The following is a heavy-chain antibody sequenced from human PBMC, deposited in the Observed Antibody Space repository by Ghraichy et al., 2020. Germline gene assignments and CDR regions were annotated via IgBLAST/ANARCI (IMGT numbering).Heavy chain of an antibody. J-gene: IGHJ5*02. Sequence: SETLSLTCTVSGGTINDYYWSWIRQSAGKGLEWIGRIYTNGNTNYNPSLKSRVTLSIDTSKAQFSLKLSSVTAADTAVYYCARCGSYPCGWFDPWGQGTLVTVSS. CDR2: IYTNGNT. V-gene: IGHV4-4*07. CDR1: GGTINDYY. D-gene: IGHD1-26*01. CDR3: ARCGSYPCGWFDP.